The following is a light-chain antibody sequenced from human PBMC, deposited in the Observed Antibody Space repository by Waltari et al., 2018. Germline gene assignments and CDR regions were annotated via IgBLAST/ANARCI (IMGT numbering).Light chain of an antibody. CDR3: QQYNNWPPYT. J-gene: IGKJ2*01. CDR1: QRLSRS. V-gene: IGKV3-15*01. Sequence: EIVMTQSPATLSVSPGERATLSCRASQRLSRSVAWDQQKPGQAPRLLIYGASTRATVIPARFSGSGSGTEFTLTISSLQSEDFAVYYCQQYNNWPPYTFGQGTKLEIK. CDR2: GAS.